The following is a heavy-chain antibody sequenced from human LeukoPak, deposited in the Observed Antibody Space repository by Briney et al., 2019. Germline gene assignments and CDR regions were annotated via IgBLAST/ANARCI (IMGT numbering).Heavy chain of an antibody. D-gene: IGHD3-3*01. CDR1: GFTFSSYA. Sequence: GGSLRLSCAASGFTFSSYAMSWVRQAPGKGLEWVSAISGSGGSTYYADSVKGRFTTSRDNSKNTLYLQMNSLRAEDTAVYYCAKDRDYDFWSGYQWGQGTLVTVSS. V-gene: IGHV3-23*01. CDR3: AKDRDYDFWSGYQ. CDR2: ISGSGGST. J-gene: IGHJ4*02.